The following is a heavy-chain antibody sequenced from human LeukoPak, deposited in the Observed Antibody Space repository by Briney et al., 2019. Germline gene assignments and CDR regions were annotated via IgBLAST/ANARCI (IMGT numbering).Heavy chain of an antibody. CDR2: INPNSGGT. V-gene: IGHV1-2*02. J-gene: IGHJ4*02. Sequence: ASVKVSCKASGYTFTGYYMHWVRQAPGQGLEWMGWINPNSGGTNYAQKFQGRVTMTRDTSISTAYMELSRLRSDDTAVYYCASLYSSSWYADEPFDYWGQGTLVTVSS. D-gene: IGHD6-13*01. CDR3: ASLYSSSWYADEPFDY. CDR1: GYTFTGYY.